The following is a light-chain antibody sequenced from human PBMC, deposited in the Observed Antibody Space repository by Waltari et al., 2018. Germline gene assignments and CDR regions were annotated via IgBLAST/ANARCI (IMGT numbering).Light chain of an antibody. V-gene: IGLV2-23*02. J-gene: IGLJ1*01. CDR1: SSDVGTYNL. CDR3: CSYNDGPYV. Sequence: QSALTQPASVSGSPGQSITISCTGTSSDVGTYNLVSWYQQHPGKAPKLKIYEVTKRPSGVSSRFSASRSGNTASLTISGLQAEDEADYYCCSYNDGPYVFGTGTKVTVL. CDR2: EVT.